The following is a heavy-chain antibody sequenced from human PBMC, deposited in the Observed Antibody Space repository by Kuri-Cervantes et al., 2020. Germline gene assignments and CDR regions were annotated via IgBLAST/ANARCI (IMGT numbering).Heavy chain of an antibody. J-gene: IGHJ2*01. V-gene: IGHV4-34*01. CDR2: INHSGST. CDR3: ARDYDILTGYQNWYFDF. CDR1: GGSFSGYY. D-gene: IGHD3-9*01. Sequence: GSLRLSCAVYGGSFSGYYWSWIRQPPGKGLEWIGEINHSGSTNYNPSLKSRVTISVDTSKNQFSLKLSSVTAADTAVYYCARDYDILTGYQNWYFDFWGRGTLVTVSS.